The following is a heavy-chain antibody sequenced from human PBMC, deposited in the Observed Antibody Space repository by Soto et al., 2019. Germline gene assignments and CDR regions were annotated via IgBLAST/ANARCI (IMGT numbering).Heavy chain of an antibody. V-gene: IGHV4-34*01. Sequence: SETLSLTCAVYGGSFSGYYLSWIRQHPGKGLEWIGEINHSGSTNYNPSLKSRVTISVDTSKNQFSLKLSSVTAADTAVYYCARGGAGRTKRDFDYWGQGTLVTVSS. D-gene: IGHD1-26*01. CDR1: GGSFSGYY. J-gene: IGHJ4*02. CDR3: ARGGAGRTKRDFDY. CDR2: INHSGST.